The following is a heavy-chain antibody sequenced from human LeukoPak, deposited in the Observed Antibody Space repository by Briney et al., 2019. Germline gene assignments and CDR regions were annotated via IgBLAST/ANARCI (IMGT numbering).Heavy chain of an antibody. CDR1: GFTFSSYG. D-gene: IGHD1-26*01. J-gene: IGHJ4*02. Sequence: GGSLRLSCAASGFTFSSYGMSWVRQAPGKGLEWVSAISGSGGTTYYADSVKGPFTISRDNSMNTLYLQMNSLRAEDTAVYSCAKDRLGALLYFDSWGQGTLVTVSS. CDR2: ISGSGGTT. CDR3: AKDRLGALLYFDS. V-gene: IGHV3-23*01.